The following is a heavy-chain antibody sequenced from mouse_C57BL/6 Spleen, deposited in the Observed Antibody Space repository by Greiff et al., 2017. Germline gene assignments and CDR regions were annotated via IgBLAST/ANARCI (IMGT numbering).Heavy chain of an antibody. J-gene: IGHJ4*01. V-gene: IGHV5-4*01. Sequence: EVQLVESGGGLVKPGGSLKLSCAASGFTFSSYAMSWVRQTPEKRLEWVATISDGGSYTYYPDNVKGRFTISRDNAKKNLYLQMSHLKSEDTAMYYCARSRDYYAMDYWGQGTSVTVSS. D-gene: IGHD3-3*01. CDR3: ARSRDYYAMDY. CDR2: ISDGGSYT. CDR1: GFTFSSYA.